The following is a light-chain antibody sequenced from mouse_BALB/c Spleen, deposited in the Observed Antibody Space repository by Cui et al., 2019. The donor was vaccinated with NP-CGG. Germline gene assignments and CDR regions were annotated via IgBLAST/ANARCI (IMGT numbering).Light chain of an antibody. CDR1: TGAVTTNNY. Sequence: QAVVTQESALTTSPGETVTLTCRSSTGAVTTNNYANWVQEKPDHLFTGLIGGTNNRAPGVPARFSGSLIGDKAALIIRGAQTEDEAIYFCALWYSNHWVFGGGTKLTVL. CDR3: ALWYSNHWV. CDR2: GTN. J-gene: IGLJ1*01. V-gene: IGLV1*01.